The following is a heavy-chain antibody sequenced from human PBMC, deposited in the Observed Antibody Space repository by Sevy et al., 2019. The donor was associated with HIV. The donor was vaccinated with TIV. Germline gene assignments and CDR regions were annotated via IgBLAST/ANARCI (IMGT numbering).Heavy chain of an antibody. J-gene: IGHJ4*01. V-gene: IGHV3-15*01. CDR1: GITFSDAW. CDR3: TWETSADISAF. D-gene: IGHD1-26*01. CDR2: IKSKGSGGTT. Sequence: GGSLRLSCVVSGITFSDAWMSWVRQAPGKGLEWVGRIKSKGSGGTTDYPAPVKGRFTISRDDSKNTLYLQMNSLKSDDTAVYFCTWETSADISAFWGHGTLVTVSS.